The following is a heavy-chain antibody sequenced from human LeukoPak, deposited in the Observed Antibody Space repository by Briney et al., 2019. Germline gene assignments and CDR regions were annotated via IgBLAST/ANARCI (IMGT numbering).Heavy chain of an antibody. CDR2: ISGSGGST. J-gene: IGHJ5*02. V-gene: IGHV3-23*01. D-gene: IGHD2-2*01. CDR1: GFTFSSYA. CDR3: AKDKEGGYCSSTSCYSDWFDP. Sequence: GGSLRLSCAASGFTFSSYAMSWVRQAPGKGLEWVSAISGSGGSTYYADVVKGRFTISRDNSKNTLYLQMNSLRAEDTAVYYCAKDKEGGYCSSTSCYSDWFDPWGQGTLVTVSS.